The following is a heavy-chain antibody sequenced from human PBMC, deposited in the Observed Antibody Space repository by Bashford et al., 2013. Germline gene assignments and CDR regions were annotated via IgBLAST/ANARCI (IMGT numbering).Heavy chain of an antibody. CDR3: ARVPYGDYLEGMDV. V-gene: IGHV1-18*01. Sequence: ASVKVSCKASGYTFTSYGISWVRQAPGQGLEWMGWISAYNGNTNYAQKLQGRVTMTTDTSTSTAYMELRSLRSDDTAVYYCARVPYGDYLEGMDVWGQGTTVTVSS. CDR1: GYTFTSYG. J-gene: IGHJ6*02. D-gene: IGHD4-17*01. CDR2: ISAYNGNT.